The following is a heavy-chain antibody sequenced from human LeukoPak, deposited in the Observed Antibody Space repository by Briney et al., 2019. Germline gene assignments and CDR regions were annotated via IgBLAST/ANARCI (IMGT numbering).Heavy chain of an antibody. V-gene: IGHV4-61*02. D-gene: IGHD3-22*01. CDR2: ISSSGST. J-gene: IGHJ3*02. CDR1: GDSISSGDYY. Sequence: SETLSLTCTVSGDSISSGDYYWSWIRQPAGKGLEWIGRISSSGSTDYNPSLKSRSTLSVDTSTNQFSLKLSSVPAADTAVYFCARGPYSYDSSGAFDIWGQGTMVTVSS. CDR3: ARGPYSYDSSGAFDI.